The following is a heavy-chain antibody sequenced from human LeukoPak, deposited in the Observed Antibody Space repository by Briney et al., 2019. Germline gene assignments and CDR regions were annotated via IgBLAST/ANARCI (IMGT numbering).Heavy chain of an antibody. Sequence: ASVKVSCKASGYTFISYGISWVRQAPGQGLEWMGWISAYNGNTNYAQKLQGRVTMTTDTSTSTAYMELRSLESDDTAVYYCARASQQWLVPYYFDYWGQGTLVTVSS. CDR3: ARASQQWLVPYYFDY. CDR1: GYTFISYG. V-gene: IGHV1-18*01. J-gene: IGHJ4*02. D-gene: IGHD6-19*01. CDR2: ISAYNGNT.